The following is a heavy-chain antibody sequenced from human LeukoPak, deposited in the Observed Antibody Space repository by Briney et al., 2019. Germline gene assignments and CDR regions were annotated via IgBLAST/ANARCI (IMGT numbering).Heavy chain of an antibody. D-gene: IGHD3-16*02. CDR2: SYYSGST. J-gene: IGHJ3*02. Sequence: KASETLSLTCTVSGGSISSGDYYWSWIRQPPGKGLEWIGSSYYSGSTYYNPSLKSRVTISVDTSKNQFSLKLSSVTAADTAVYYCARVLGGRYYDYVWGSYQAFDIWGQGTMVTVSS. V-gene: IGHV4-39*07. CDR3: ARVLGGRYYDYVWGSYQAFDI. CDR1: GGSISSGDYY.